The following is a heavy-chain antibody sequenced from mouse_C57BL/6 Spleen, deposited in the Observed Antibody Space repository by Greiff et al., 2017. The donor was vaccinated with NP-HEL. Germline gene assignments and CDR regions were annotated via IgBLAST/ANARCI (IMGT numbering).Heavy chain of an antibody. D-gene: IGHD2-3*01. CDR2: IYPSDSET. CDR3: ARSGYDGGYFDV. Sequence: QVQLQQPGAELVRPGSSVELSCKASGYTFTSYWMDWVKQRPGQGLEWIGNIYPSDSETHYNQKFKDKATLTVDKSSSTAYMQLSSLTSEDSAVYYCARSGYDGGYFDVWGTGTTVTVSS. J-gene: IGHJ1*03. V-gene: IGHV1-61*01. CDR1: GYTFTSYW.